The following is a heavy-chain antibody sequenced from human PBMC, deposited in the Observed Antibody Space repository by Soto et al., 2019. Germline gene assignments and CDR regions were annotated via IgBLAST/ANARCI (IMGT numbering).Heavy chain of an antibody. CDR1: GFTFSTYA. D-gene: IGHD3-9*01. CDR2: ISYDGSNK. V-gene: IGHV3-30-3*01. Sequence: GGSLRLSCAASGFTFSTYAMHWGRQAPGKGLEWVAVISYDGSNKYYADSVKGRFTISRDNSKNTLYLQMNSLRTEDTAVYYCARDLYGTGGMDVWGQGTTVTVSS. J-gene: IGHJ6*02. CDR3: ARDLYGTGGMDV.